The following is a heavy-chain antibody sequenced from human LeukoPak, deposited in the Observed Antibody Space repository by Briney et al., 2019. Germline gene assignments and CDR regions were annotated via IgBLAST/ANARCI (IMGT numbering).Heavy chain of an antibody. J-gene: IGHJ4*02. CDR3: ARAGGYCSGGSCTSY. CDR2: IRYDGSNK. V-gene: IGHV3-30*02. D-gene: IGHD2-15*01. CDR1: GFTFSSYA. Sequence: GGSLRLSCAASGFTFSSYAMHWVRQAPGKGLEWVAFIRYDGSNKYYADSVKGRFTISRDNAKNSLYLQMNSLRAEDTAVYYCARAGGYCSGGSCTSYWGQGTLVTVSS.